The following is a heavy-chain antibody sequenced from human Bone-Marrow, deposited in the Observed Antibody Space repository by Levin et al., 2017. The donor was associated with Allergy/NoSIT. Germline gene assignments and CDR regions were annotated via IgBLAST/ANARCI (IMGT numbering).Heavy chain of an antibody. CDR1: GGSFSAYS. CDR3: ARVHENWFDP. J-gene: IGHJ5*02. CDR2: INHSGIT. Sequence: SETLSLTCAVYGGSFSAYSWNWIRQSPVKGLEWLGEINHSGITKYNPSLKSRITISLDPSKNQFSLRLSSVTAADTAVYYCARVHENWFDPWGQGTLVTVSS. V-gene: IGHV4-34*01.